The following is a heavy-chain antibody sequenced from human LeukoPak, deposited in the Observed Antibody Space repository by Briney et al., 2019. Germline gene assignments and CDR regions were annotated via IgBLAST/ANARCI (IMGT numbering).Heavy chain of an antibody. CDR3: ARLAAADYFDY. CDR2: IYYSGST. CDR1: GGSISSYY. V-gene: IGHV4-59*01. Sequence: SETLSLTCTVSGGSISSYYWSWIRQPPGKGLEWIGYIYYSGSTNYNPSLKSRVTISVDTSKNQFSLKLSSVTAADTAVYYCARLAAADYFDYWGQGTLVTVSS. D-gene: IGHD6-13*01. J-gene: IGHJ4*02.